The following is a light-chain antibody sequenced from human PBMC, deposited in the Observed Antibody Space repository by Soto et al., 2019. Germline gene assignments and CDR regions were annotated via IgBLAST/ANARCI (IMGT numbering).Light chain of an antibody. CDR2: GVS. Sequence: IALTRSPGILSLSPVERATISCRASQGVSSIYFAWYQQKRGQAPRLLIYGVSSRATGIPDRFSGSGSGTDFTLTISRLEPEDSAVYYCEQYGSSPRTFGKGTKVDIK. CDR3: EQYGSSPRT. J-gene: IGKJ1*01. CDR1: QGVSSIY. V-gene: IGKV3-20*01.